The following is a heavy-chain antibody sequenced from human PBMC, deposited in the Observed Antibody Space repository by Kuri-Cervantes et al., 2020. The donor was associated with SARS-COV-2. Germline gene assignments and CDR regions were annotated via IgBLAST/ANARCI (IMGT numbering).Heavy chain of an antibody. D-gene: IGHD1-26*01. CDR3: ARVKAVVGATELRHDRLGLDY. V-gene: IGHV1-18*04. CDR2: ISTYNGDT. Sequence: ASVKVSCKASGYIFNSFGITWVRQAPGQGLEWMGWISTYNGDTEYAQKFQGRVTMTTDTLRTTAFMELRSLRSDDTAVYYCARVKAVVGATELRHDRLGLDYWGQGTLVTRSS. CDR1: GYIFNSFG. J-gene: IGHJ4*02.